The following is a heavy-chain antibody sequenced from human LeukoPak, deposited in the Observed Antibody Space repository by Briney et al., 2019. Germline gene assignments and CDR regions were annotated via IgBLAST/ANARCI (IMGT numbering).Heavy chain of an antibody. CDR2: IKSKTDGGTT. J-gene: IGHJ4*02. V-gene: IGHV3-15*01. CDR3: TTAAY. Sequence: XXXGKGLEWVGCIKSKTDGGTTDYAAPVKGRFTISRDDSKNTLYLQMNSLKTEDTAVYYCTTAAYWGQGTLVTVSS.